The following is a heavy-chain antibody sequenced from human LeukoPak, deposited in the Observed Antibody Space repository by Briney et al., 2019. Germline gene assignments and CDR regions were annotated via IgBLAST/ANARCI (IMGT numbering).Heavy chain of an antibody. V-gene: IGHV1-18*01. CDR1: GGTFSSHG. D-gene: IGHD1-14*01. CDR3: ARDAGEPPSS. CDR2: ISAYNGNT. J-gene: IGHJ4*02. Sequence: ASVKVSCKASGGTFSSHGISWVRQAPGQGLEWMGWISAYNGNTNYAQRLQGRVTMTTDTSTSTAYMELRSLRSDDTAVYYCARDAGEPPSSWGQGTLVTVSS.